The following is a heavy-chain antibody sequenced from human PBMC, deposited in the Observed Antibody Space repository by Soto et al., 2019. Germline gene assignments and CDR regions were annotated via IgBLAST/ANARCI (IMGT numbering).Heavy chain of an antibody. Sequence: EVQLVESGGNLVQPGTSLRLSCAASGFTFSSYWMHWVRQAPGKGLVWVSRINNDGTITSYADSVKGRFTISRDNAKNTLYLQMNSLRAEDTAVYYCAGLPLTASRPDYWGQGTLVTVSS. CDR3: AGLPLTASRPDY. CDR2: INNDGTIT. V-gene: IGHV3-74*02. D-gene: IGHD2-21*02. CDR1: GFTFSSYW. J-gene: IGHJ4*02.